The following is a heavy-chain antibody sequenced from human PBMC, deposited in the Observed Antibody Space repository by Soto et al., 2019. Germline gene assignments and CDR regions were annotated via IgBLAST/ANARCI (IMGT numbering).Heavy chain of an antibody. CDR3: AGGGARSAPFTWALPDH. V-gene: IGHV1-45*02. J-gene: IGHJ4*02. CDR1: GNTFTYRY. D-gene: IGHD3-16*01. Sequence: QMQLVQSGAEVKKTGSSVTVSCKALGNTFTYRYLHWVRQARGQALEWMGWITPFSGDVHYAQKFEERVTITRDRSINTAYMQMSSLRSEDTAMYFCAGGGARSAPFTWALPDHWGQGTLVTVSS. CDR2: ITPFSGDV.